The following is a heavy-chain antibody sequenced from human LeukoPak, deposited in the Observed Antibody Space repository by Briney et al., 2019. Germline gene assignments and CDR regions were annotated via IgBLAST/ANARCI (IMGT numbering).Heavy chain of an antibody. CDR1: GFTFSSYS. Sequence: GGSLRLSCAASGFTFSSYSMNWVRQAPGKGLEWVSSISSSSSYIYYADSVKGRFTISRDNAKNSLYLQMNSLRAEDTAVYYCARTLVAAADHYYYYYGMDVWAKGPRSPSP. D-gene: IGHD6-13*01. J-gene: IGHJ6*02. CDR3: ARTLVAAADHYYYYYGMDV. V-gene: IGHV3-21*01. CDR2: ISSSSSYI.